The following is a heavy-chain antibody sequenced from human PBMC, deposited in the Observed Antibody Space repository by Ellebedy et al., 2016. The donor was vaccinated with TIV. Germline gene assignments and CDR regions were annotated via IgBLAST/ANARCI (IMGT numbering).Heavy chain of an antibody. CDR3: ATDEGIY. D-gene: IGHD3-10*01. J-gene: IGHJ4*02. CDR2: IKPGGNEK. Sequence: GESLKISCVASGFSFSDHAMSWVRQAPGKGLEWVANIKPGGNEKFYVGSVVGRFTISRDNANNSLYLQMDSLRAEDTAVYYCATDEGIYWGQGTLVTVSS. V-gene: IGHV3-7*03. CDR1: GFSFSDHA.